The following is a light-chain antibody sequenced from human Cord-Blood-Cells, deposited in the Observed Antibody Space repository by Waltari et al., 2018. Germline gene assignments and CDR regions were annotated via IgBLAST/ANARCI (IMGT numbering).Light chain of an antibody. CDR1: SSNVGGYNY. Sequence: QSALTQPASVSGPPGQSITISCTGTSSNVGGYNYVSWYQQHPGKAHKLIIYDISNGPSGVSNRFSGSKSGNTASLTISGLQAEDEADYYCSSYTSSSTVVFGGGTKLTVL. V-gene: IGLV2-14*01. CDR3: SSYTSSSTVV. J-gene: IGLJ2*01. CDR2: DIS.